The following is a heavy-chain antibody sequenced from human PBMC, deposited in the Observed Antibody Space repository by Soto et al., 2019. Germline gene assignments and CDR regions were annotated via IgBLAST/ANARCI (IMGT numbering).Heavy chain of an antibody. CDR3: ARGVGILDNWFDP. V-gene: IGHV3-21*01. D-gene: IGHD6-13*01. CDR1: GFTFSSYS. CDR2: ISSSSSYI. J-gene: IGHJ5*02. Sequence: PGGSLRRSFAASGFTFSSYSMNWVRQAPGKGLEWVSSISSSSSYIYYADSVKGRFTISRDNAKNSLYLQMNSLRDEDTAVYYCARGVGILDNWFDPWGQGTLVTVSS.